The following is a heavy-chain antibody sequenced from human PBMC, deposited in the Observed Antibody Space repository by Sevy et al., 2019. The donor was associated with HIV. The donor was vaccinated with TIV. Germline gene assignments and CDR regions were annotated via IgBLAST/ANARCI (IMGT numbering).Heavy chain of an antibody. CDR2: ISSSSSTI. D-gene: IGHD6-13*01. CDR3: ARDQQQLGRGDAFDI. CDR1: GFTFSSYS. Sequence: GESLKISCAASGFTFSSYSMNWVRQAPGKGLEWVSYISSSSSTIYYADSVKGRFTISRDNAKNSLYLQMNSLRDEDTAVYYCARDQQQLGRGDAFDIWGQGTMVTVS. J-gene: IGHJ3*02. V-gene: IGHV3-48*02.